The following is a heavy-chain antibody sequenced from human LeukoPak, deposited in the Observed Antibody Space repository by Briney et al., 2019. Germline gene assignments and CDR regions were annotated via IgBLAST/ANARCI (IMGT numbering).Heavy chain of an antibody. J-gene: IGHJ4*02. D-gene: IGHD3-10*02. CDR2: ISYDGSNK. CDR3: AKGWSGGEPFDY. CDR1: GFTFSSYG. Sequence: PGGSLRLSCAASGFTFSSYGMHWVRQAPGKGLEWVAVISYDGSNKYYADSVKGRFTISRDNSKSTLYLQMNSLRAEDTAVYYCAKGWSGGEPFDYWGQGTLVTVSS. V-gene: IGHV3-30*18.